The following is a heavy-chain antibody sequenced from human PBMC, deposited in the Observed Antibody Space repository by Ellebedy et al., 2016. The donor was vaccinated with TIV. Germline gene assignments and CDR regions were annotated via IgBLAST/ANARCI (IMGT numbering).Heavy chain of an antibody. J-gene: IGHJ4*02. CDR3: ARENDYKIDY. Sequence: GESLKISCAASGFTFSNHWMYLVRQAPGKGLLYIARIIGDGSKTSYADSVKGRFTISRDNAKNTLYLQLNSLGADDTEVYYCARENDYKIDYWGQGTLVTVSS. D-gene: IGHD4-11*01. CDR1: GFTFSNHW. V-gene: IGHV3-74*01. CDR2: IIGDGSKT.